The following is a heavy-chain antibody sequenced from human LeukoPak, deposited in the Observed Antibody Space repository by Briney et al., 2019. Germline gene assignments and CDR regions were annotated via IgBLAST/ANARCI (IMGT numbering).Heavy chain of an antibody. V-gene: IGHV1-18*01. CDR3: TRDVVRIAPVSLRYYYYGMDV. D-gene: IGHD6-13*01. CDR2: ISAYNGNT. J-gene: IGHJ6*02. Sequence: ASVKVSCKASGYTFTSYGISWVRQAPGQGLEWMGWISAYNGNTNYAQKLQGRVTMTTDTSTSTAYMELRSLRSDDTAVYYCTRDVVRIAPVSLRYYYYGMDVWGQGTTVTVSS. CDR1: GYTFTSYG.